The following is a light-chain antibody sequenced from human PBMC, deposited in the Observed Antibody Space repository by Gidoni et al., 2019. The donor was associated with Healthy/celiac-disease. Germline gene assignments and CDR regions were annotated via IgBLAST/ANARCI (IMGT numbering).Light chain of an antibody. J-gene: IGKJ2*01. CDR2: DAS. Sequence: DIQMTHSPSSLSASVGDRVTITCQASQDISNYLNWYQQKPGKAPKLLIYDASNLETGVPSRFSGSGSGTEFTFTISSLQPEDIATYYCQQYDNLPRFFGQGTKLEIK. CDR3: QQYDNLPRF. CDR1: QDISNY. V-gene: IGKV1-33*01.